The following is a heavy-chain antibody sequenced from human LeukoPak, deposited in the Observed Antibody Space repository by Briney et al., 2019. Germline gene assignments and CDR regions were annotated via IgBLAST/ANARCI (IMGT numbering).Heavy chain of an antibody. J-gene: IGHJ5*02. CDR2: MNPNSGNT. D-gene: IGHD1-26*01. Sequence: GASVKVPCKASGYTFTSYDINWVRQATGQGLEWMGWMNPNSGNTGYAQKFQGRVTMTRNTSISTAYMELSSLRSEDTAVYCCARVLVGRRGFDPWGQGTLVTVSS. V-gene: IGHV1-8*01. CDR1: GYTFTSYD. CDR3: ARVLVGRRGFDP.